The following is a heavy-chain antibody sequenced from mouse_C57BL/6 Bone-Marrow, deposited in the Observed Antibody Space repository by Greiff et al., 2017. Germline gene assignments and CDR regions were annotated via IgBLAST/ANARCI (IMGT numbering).Heavy chain of an antibody. CDR2: IYPRSGNT. CDR3: ARSYYFDY. CDR1: GYTFTSYG. V-gene: IGHV1-81*01. J-gene: IGHJ2*01. Sequence: VHVKQSGAELARPGASVKLSCKASGYTFTSYGISWVKQRTGQGLEWIGEIYPRSGNTNYNEKFKGKATLTADKSSSTAYMQLSSLTSEDSAVXFCARSYYFDYWGQGTTLTVSS.